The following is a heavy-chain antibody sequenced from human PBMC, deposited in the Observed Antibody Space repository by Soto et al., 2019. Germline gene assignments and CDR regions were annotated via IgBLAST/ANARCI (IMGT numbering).Heavy chain of an antibody. V-gene: IGHV3-30*18. CDR2: ISYDGSNK. D-gene: IGHD4-17*01. CDR1: GFTFSSYG. J-gene: IGHJ4*02. CDR3: AKDLSERYGDDHYFDY. Sequence: GGSLRLSCAASGFTFSSYGMHWVRQAPGKGLEWVAVISYDGSNKYYADSVKGRFTISRDNSKNTLYLQMNSLRAEDTAVYYCAKDLSERYGDDHYFDYWGQGTLVTVSS.